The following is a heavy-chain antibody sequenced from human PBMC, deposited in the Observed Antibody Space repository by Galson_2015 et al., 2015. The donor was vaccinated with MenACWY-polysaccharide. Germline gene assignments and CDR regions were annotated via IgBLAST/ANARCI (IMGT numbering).Heavy chain of an antibody. V-gene: IGHV3-23*01. Sequence: SLRLSCAASGFTFSSYAMSWVRQAPGKGPEWVSAISGSGGSTYYADSVKGRFTISRDNSKNTLYLQMNSLRAEDTAVYYCAKDNYDSSGYYLHYFDYWGQGTLVTVSS. CDR2: ISGSGGST. CDR1: GFTFSSYA. J-gene: IGHJ4*02. D-gene: IGHD3-22*01. CDR3: AKDNYDSSGYYLHYFDY.